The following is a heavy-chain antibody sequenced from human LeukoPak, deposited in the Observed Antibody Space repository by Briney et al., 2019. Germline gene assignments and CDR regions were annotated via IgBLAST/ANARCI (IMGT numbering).Heavy chain of an antibody. CDR1: GGSISSGSYY. CDR2: IYTSGST. V-gene: IGHV4-61*02. CDR3: ARHNDREDWDIHAFDI. D-gene: IGHD2-15*01. Sequence: PSETLSLTCTVSGGSISSGSYYWSWIRQPAGKGLEWIGRIYTSGSTNYNPSLKSRVTISVDTSKNQSSLKLSSVTAADTAVYYCARHNDREDWDIHAFDIWGQGTMVTVSS. J-gene: IGHJ3*02.